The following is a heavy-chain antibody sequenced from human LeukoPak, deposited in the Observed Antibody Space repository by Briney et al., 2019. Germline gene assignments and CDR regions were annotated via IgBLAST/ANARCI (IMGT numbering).Heavy chain of an antibody. Sequence: SETLSLTCAVYGGSFSGYYWSWIRQPPGKGLEWIGEINHSGSTNYNPSLKSRVTISVDTSKNQFSLKLSSATAADTAVYYCASFTHIVVVTAIHGGGYFDYWGQGTLVTVSS. V-gene: IGHV4-34*01. D-gene: IGHD2-21*02. CDR1: GGSFSGYY. J-gene: IGHJ4*02. CDR2: INHSGST. CDR3: ASFTHIVVVTAIHGGGYFDY.